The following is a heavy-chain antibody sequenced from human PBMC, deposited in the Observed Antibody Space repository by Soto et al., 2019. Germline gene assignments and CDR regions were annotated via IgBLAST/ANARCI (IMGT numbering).Heavy chain of an antibody. J-gene: IGHJ3*02. CDR3: ARNSPSPPYYDSSGYTAFDI. D-gene: IGHD3-22*01. CDR1: GFTFSSYS. V-gene: IGHV3-21*01. Sequence: PGGSLRLSCAASGFTFSSYSMNWVRQAPGKGLEWVSSISSSSSYIYYADSVKGRFTISRDNAKNSLYLQMNSLRAEDTAVYYCARNSPSPPYYDSSGYTAFDIWGQGTMVTVS. CDR2: ISSSSSYI.